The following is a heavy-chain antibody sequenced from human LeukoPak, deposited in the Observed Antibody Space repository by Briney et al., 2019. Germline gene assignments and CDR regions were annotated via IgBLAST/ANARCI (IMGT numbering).Heavy chain of an antibody. CDR2: IRYDGSVK. Sequence: GGSLRLSCAASGFNFSNYDMHWVRQAPGKGLEWVAFIRYDGSVKYYADSVKGRFTISRDDSKNTLYLQMNSLRTEDTAVYYCAKGDTSWGQGTLVTVSS. V-gene: IGHV3-30*02. CDR3: AKGDTS. CDR1: GFNFSNYD. J-gene: IGHJ5*02. D-gene: IGHD2-21*02.